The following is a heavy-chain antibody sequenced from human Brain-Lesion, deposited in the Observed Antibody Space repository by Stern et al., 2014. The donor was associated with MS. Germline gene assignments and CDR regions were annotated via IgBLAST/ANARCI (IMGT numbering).Heavy chain of an antibody. J-gene: IGHJ4*02. Sequence: QVQLQQWGAGLLKPSETLSLNCAVYGGSFSGYYWSWIRQPPGKGLEWIGEINHSGNTNYNPSLKSRFTLSVDTSENQFSLKLRSVTAADTAVYYCARLGVAGYYWGQGTLVTVSS. CDR2: INHSGNT. CDR1: GGSFSGYY. D-gene: IGHD6-19*01. V-gene: IGHV4-34*01. CDR3: ARLGVAGYY.